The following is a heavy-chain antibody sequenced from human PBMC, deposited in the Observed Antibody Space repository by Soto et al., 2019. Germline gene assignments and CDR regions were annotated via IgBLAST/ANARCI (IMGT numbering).Heavy chain of an antibody. CDR3: AKGYCSSTSCYMGEYYFDY. D-gene: IGHD2-2*02. J-gene: IGHJ4*02. CDR1: GFTFDDYA. V-gene: IGHV3-9*01. Sequence: GGSLRLSCAASGFTFDDYAMHWVRQAPGKGLEWVSGISWNSGSIGYADSVKGRFTISRDNAKNSLYLQMNSLRAEDTALYYCAKGYCSSTSCYMGEYYFDYWGQGTLVTVSS. CDR2: ISWNSGSI.